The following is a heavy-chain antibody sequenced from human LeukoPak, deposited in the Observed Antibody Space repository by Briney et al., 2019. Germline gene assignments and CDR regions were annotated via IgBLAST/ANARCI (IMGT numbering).Heavy chain of an antibody. CDR1: GYTFTGYY. V-gene: IGHV1-2*06. CDR2: INPNSGGT. CDR3: ARDQTHSSGWYDAFDI. Sequence: ASVKVSCKASGYTFTGYYMHWVRQAPGQGLEWMGRINPNSGGTNYAQKFQGRVTMTRDTSISTAYMELSRLRSDDTAVYYCARDQTHSSGWYDAFDIWGQGTMVTVSS. D-gene: IGHD6-19*01. J-gene: IGHJ3*02.